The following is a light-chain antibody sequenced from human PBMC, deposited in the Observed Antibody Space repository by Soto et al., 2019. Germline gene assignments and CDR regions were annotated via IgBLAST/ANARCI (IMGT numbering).Light chain of an antibody. Sequence: IVMTQSPATLSVSPGEGATLSCRASQSVYSNLAWYQQKPGQAPRLLIYAASTRASGIPARFSGGGSGTEFSLTLSSLQSEDFEVYYCQQYNNWPPYTFGQGTKLEIK. V-gene: IGKV3-15*01. CDR3: QQYNNWPPYT. J-gene: IGKJ2*01. CDR2: AAS. CDR1: QSVYSN.